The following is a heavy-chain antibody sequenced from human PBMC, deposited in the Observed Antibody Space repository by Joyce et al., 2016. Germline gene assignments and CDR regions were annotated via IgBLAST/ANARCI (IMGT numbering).Heavy chain of an antibody. D-gene: IGHD2-2*01. CDR3: TTPSCAN. CDR2: INSDDSRI. CDR1: GIIFSNKE. V-gene: IGHV3-48*03. J-gene: IGHJ4*02. Sequence: EVQLVESGGGLVQPGGSLRLSCAASGIIFSNKEMNWVRQAPGKGLEWVSSINSDDSRIHYADSVRGRFTISRDNARNALYLEMNNLRVEDTAIYYCTTPSCANWGQGSLVTVSS.